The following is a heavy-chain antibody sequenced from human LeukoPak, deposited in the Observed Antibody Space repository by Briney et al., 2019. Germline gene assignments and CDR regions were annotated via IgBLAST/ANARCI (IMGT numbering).Heavy chain of an antibody. J-gene: IGHJ4*02. CDR1: GFTFGDTW. Sequence: SGGSLRLSCAASGFTFGDTWMNWVRQVPGQGLEWVANIKQDGSQKFYVASLKGRFTISRDNGKSSLYLQMNSLRAEDTALYYCATSYDMGWLIGYWGQGTLVTVSS. V-gene: IGHV3-7*03. D-gene: IGHD3/OR15-3a*01. CDR3: ATSYDMGWLIGY. CDR2: IKQDGSQK.